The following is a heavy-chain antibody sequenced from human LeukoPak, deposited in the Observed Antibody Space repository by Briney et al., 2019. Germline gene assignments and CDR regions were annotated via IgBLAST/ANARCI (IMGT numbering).Heavy chain of an antibody. V-gene: IGHV4-30-4*08. CDR3: ARALYSMTTVTTEYWFDY. CDR2: IYYSGST. Sequence: PSETLSLTCTVSGGSMNTNNYYWGWIRQLPGKGLEWIGYIYYSGSTYYNPSLQSRVIISVDTSKDQFSLKLTSVTAADTAVYYCARALYSMTTVTTEYWFDYWGQGTLVTVSS. J-gene: IGHJ4*02. D-gene: IGHD4-17*01. CDR1: GGSMNTNNYY.